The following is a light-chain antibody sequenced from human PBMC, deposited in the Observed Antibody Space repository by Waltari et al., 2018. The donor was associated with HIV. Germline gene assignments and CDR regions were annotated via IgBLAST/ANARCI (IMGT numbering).Light chain of an antibody. J-gene: IGKJ1*01. CDR1: QDINFY. V-gene: IGKV1-9*01. CDR2: TAS. Sequence: DIQLTQSPSFLSASVGDRVTITCRASQDINFYLAWYQQKPGKAPKLLIYTASTLQSGVPSRFRGSGSGTEFTLTISSLQPEDFATYYCQQLTSYSRTFGRGTKVEIK. CDR3: QQLTSYSRT.